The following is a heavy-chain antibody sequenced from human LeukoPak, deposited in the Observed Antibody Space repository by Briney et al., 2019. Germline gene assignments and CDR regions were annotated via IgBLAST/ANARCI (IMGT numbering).Heavy chain of an antibody. D-gene: IGHD3-22*01. Sequence: GGSLRLSCAASGFTFSNYWMHWVRQAPGKGLVWVSRINSDGSNTNSADSVKGRFTISRDNSKNSLYLQMNSLRSEDTALYYCAKEGDDYDSSGYRLYFDYWGQGTLVTVSS. CDR1: GFTFSNYW. J-gene: IGHJ4*02. V-gene: IGHV3-74*01. CDR2: INSDGSNT. CDR3: AKEGDDYDSSGYRLYFDY.